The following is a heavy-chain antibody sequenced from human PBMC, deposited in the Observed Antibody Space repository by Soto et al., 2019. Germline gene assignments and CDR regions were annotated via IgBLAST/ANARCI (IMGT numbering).Heavy chain of an antibody. J-gene: IGHJ4*02. CDR3: AWGDDYGDY. CDR2: ISTYNGDT. V-gene: IGHV1-18*01. CDR1: GYNFPSYG. D-gene: IGHD3-16*01. Sequence: QVQMVQSEADVKKPGASVEVSCMTSGYNFPSYGITWVRQAPGQGLEWMGWISTYNGDTNFAQKLQDRITMTTNTSTRTAYMELRDLKSDDTAMYYCAWGDDYGDYWGQGTLVTVSS.